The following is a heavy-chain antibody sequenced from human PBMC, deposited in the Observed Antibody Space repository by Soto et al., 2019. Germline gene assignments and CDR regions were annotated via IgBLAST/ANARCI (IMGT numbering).Heavy chain of an antibody. CDR1: GYTFTTYY. CDR2: INPSGGST. CDR3: ARDLIAYCGGDCYTVAY. J-gene: IGHJ4*02. V-gene: IGHV1-46*01. Sequence: ASVKVSCKASGYTFTTYYMHWVRQAPGQGLEWMGVINPSGGSTSYAEKFQGRVTMTRDTSTSTVYMELSSLRSDDTAVHSCARDLIAYCGGDCYTVAYWGQGTLVTVSS. D-gene: IGHD2-21*02.